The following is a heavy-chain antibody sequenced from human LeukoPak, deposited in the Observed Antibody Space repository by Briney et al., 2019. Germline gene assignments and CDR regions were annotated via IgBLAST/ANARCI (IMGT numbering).Heavy chain of an antibody. D-gene: IGHD3-10*01. CDR2: IIPIFGTA. CDR1: GGTFSSYA. CDR3: ARDFPEERFGDSGCFDP. J-gene: IGHJ5*02. Sequence: SVKVSCKASGGTFSSYAISWVRQAPGQGLEWMGGIIPIFGTANYAQKFQGRVTITADESTSTAYMELSSLRSEDTAVYYCARDFPEERFGDSGCFDPWGEGTLVTVSS. V-gene: IGHV1-69*13.